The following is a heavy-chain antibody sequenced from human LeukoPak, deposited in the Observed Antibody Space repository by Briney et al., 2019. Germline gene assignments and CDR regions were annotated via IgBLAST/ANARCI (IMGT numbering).Heavy chain of an antibody. V-gene: IGHV4-34*01. CDR1: GGSFSGYY. D-gene: IGHD1-26*01. Sequence: SETLSLTCAVYGGSFSGYYWSWIRQPPGKGLEWIGEINHSGSTNYNPSLKSRVTISVDTSKNQFSLKLSSVTAADTAFYYCARYIVSYPHDAFDIWGQGTMVTVSS. J-gene: IGHJ3*02. CDR3: ARYIVSYPHDAFDI. CDR2: INHSGST.